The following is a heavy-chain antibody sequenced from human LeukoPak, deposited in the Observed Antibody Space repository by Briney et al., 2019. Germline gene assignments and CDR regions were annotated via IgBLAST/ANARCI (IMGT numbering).Heavy chain of an antibody. CDR2: FNLQGST. CDR1: GGSISNTNW. CDR3: AREGGPYRPLDY. V-gene: IGHV4-4*02. Sequence: SGSLSLTCGVSGGSISNTNWWTWFRQPPGKGLELIGEFNLQGSTNYYPSLKSRVAISVDKSEHHISLNLTSVTAADTAVYYCAREGGPYRPLDYSGQGTLVTVAS. J-gene: IGHJ4*02.